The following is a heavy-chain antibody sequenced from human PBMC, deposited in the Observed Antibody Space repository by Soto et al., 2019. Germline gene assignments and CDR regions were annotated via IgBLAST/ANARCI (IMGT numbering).Heavy chain of an antibody. D-gene: IGHD1-1*01. J-gene: IGHJ4*02. V-gene: IGHV4-31*11. CDR3: ARLVPGYNTRYFDY. Sequence: PSEPLDLTSAVSGGSIITDGDYWSWVLQHPGNGLEWIGYISFSGISYYNPSLKTRVTIPADTSQNQFPLRLSSVTAADAALYYCARLVPGYNTRYFDYWGQGALVTVAS. CDR1: GGSIITDGDY. CDR2: ISFSGIS.